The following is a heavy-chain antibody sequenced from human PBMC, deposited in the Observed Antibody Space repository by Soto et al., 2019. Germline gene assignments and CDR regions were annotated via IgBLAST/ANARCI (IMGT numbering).Heavy chain of an antibody. CDR2: INPSGGGT. CDR3: VRGNIIVATIRDYYYYYMDV. D-gene: IGHD5-12*01. CDR1: GYTFTSYY. Sequence: QVQLVQSGAEVKKPAASVKVSCKASGYTFTSYYMHWVRQAPGQGLEWMGIINPSGGGTTYAQKFQGRVTMTRDTSTSTVFMELSSLRSEDTAVYYCVRGNIIVATIRDYYYYYMDVWGKGTTVTVSS. J-gene: IGHJ6*03. V-gene: IGHV1-46*01.